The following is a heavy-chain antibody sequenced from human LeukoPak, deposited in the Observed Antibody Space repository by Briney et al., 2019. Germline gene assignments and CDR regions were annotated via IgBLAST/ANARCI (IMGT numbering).Heavy chain of an antibody. J-gene: IGHJ5*02. CDR2: IYYSGST. CDR3: ARATLTTYYYGSGSYSYWFDP. Sequence: SETLSLTCTVSGGSISSSSYYWGWIRQPPGKGLEWIGSIYYSGSTYYNPSLKSRVTISVDTSKNQFSLKLSFVTAADTAVYYCARATLTTYYYGSGSYSYWFDPWGQGTLVTVSS. D-gene: IGHD3-10*01. CDR1: GGSISSSSYY. V-gene: IGHV4-39*01.